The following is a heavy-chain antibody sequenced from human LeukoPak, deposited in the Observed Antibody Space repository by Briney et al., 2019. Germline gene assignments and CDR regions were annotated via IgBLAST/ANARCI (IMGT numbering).Heavy chain of an antibody. J-gene: IGHJ4*02. V-gene: IGHV4-30-2*01. CDR2: IYHSGST. CDR3: ARGLGYCSSTSCSSVDY. Sequence: SQTLPLTCTVSGGSISSGGYYWSWIRQPPGKGLEWIGYIYHSGSTYYNPSLKSRVTISVDRSKNQFSLKLSSVTAADTAVYYCARGLGYCSSTSCSSVDYWGQGTLVTVSS. D-gene: IGHD2-2*01. CDR1: GGSISSGGYY.